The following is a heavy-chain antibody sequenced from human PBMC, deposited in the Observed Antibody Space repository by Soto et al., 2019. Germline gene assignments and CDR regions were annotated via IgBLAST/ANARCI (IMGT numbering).Heavy chain of an antibody. D-gene: IGHD3-16*01. V-gene: IGHV3-74*01. CDR1: GFTFSNYW. CDR3: ALFSFGGGNPSGGDY. J-gene: IGHJ4*02. Sequence: EVQLVESGGGLVQPGRSLRLSCAASGFTFSNYWMHWVRQAPGKGLVWVSRIKSDGSIINYADSVKGRFTISRDNAKNTLYLQMDSLTGEDTAVYYCALFSFGGGNPSGGDYWGQGTLVTVSS. CDR2: IKSDGSII.